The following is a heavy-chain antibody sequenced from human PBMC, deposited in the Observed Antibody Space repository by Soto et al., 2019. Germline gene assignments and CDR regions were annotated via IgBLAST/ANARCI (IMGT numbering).Heavy chain of an antibody. CDR1: GFTFSSYA. CDR3: ADRCSGGRCSPFDN. Sequence: EVQLLESGGGLVQPGGSLRLSCAASGFTFSSYAMGWVRQAPGKGLEWVSAVSAGSTSAYYAASVEGRFTISRDNSKNTLYLQMNSLRVEDTARYYCADRCSGGRCSPFDNWGQGTLVTVAS. J-gene: IGHJ4*02. D-gene: IGHD2-15*01. CDR2: VSAGSTSA. V-gene: IGHV3-23*01.